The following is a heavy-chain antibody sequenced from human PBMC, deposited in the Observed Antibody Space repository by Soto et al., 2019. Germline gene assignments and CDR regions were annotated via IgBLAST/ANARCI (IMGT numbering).Heavy chain of an antibody. Sequence: QVQLQESGPGLVKPSQTLSLTCTVSGGSITSSGYYWSWIRQHPGEGLEGIGFTSNSGSTSYNPSLKSRVTISVDTSSNPFSLNLKSVTAADTAVYYCARGGGSTKVDYWGQGTLVTVSP. V-gene: IGHV4-31*03. CDR1: GGSITSSGYY. J-gene: IGHJ4*02. CDR3: ARGGGSTKVDY. CDR2: TSNSGST. D-gene: IGHD2-2*01.